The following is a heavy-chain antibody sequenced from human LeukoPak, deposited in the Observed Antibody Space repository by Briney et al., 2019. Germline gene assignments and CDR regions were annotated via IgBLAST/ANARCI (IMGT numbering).Heavy chain of an antibody. CDR2: IYYSGST. V-gene: IGHV4-31*03. CDR3: ARGEVTDILTGYFDY. Sequence: SQTLSLTCTVSGGSISSGGYYWSWIRQHPGKGLEWIGYIYYSGSTYYNPSLKSRVTISVDTSKNQFSLKLSSVTAADTAVYYCARGEVTDILTGYFDYWGQGTLVTVSS. CDR1: GGSISSGGYY. D-gene: IGHD3-9*01. J-gene: IGHJ4*02.